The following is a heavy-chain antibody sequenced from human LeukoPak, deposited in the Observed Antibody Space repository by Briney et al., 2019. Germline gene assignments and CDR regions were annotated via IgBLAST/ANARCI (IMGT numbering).Heavy chain of an antibody. J-gene: IGHJ4*02. CDR1: GFTFSSYS. Sequence: TGGSLRLSCAASGFTFSSYSMTWVRQAPGKGLEWVSSISSSSSYIYYADSVKGRFTISRDNAKNSLYLQMNSLGAEDTAVYYCARDEDSSGYCDYWGQGTLVTVSS. CDR2: ISSSSSYI. CDR3: ARDEDSSGYCDY. V-gene: IGHV3-21*01. D-gene: IGHD3-22*01.